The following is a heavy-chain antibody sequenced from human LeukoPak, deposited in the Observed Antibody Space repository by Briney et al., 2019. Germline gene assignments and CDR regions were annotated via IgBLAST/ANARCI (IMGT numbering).Heavy chain of an antibody. J-gene: IGHJ4*02. Sequence: SETLSLTCTVSGGSISSYYWSWIRQPPGKGLEWIGYIYYSGSTNYNPSLKSRVTISVDTSKNQFSLKLSSVTAADTAVYYCARRVDTAMGRYFDYWGQGALVTVSS. CDR3: ARRVDTAMGRYFDY. CDR2: IYYSGST. CDR1: GGSISSYY. D-gene: IGHD5-18*01. V-gene: IGHV4-59*01.